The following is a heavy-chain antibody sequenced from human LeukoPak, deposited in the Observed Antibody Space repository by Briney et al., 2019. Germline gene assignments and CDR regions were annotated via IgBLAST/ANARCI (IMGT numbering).Heavy chain of an antibody. D-gene: IGHD2-15*01. CDR1: GFTFSDYW. V-gene: IGHV3-74*01. CDR2: ISTDGSIT. J-gene: IGHJ4*02. Sequence: PGGSLRLSCAASGFTFSDYWMHWGRQTTGKGRVWVSRISTDGSITSYADSVKGRFTISRDNAKNTLYLQMNSLRAEDTAVYYCVRVVAATTRDHWGQGTLVTVSS. CDR3: VRVVAATTRDH.